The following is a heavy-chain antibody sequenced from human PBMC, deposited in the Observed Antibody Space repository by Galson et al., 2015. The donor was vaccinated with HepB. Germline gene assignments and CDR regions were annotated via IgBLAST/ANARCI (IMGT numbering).Heavy chain of an antibody. Sequence: SLRLSCAASAFIVTSNYISWVPQAPGKGLEWVSIISSTGDTYYADTVKGRFTISRDNSKNTVDLQVNSLRAEDTAMYYCARGYSKSWYSGLGYWGPGTLVPASS. J-gene: IGHJ4*02. CDR3: ARGYSKSWYSGLGY. V-gene: IGHV3-53*01. CDR1: AFIVTSNY. D-gene: IGHD1-26*01. CDR2: ISSTGDT.